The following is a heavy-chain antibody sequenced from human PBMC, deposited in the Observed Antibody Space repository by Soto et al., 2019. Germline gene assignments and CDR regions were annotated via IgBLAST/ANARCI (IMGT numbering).Heavy chain of an antibody. V-gene: IGHV6-1*01. CDR3: ARDLSMVVATRTGRAFDS. Sequence: SQTLSLTCAISGDSVSSNSAAWNWIRQSPSRGLEWLGRTYYRSKWYNDYAVSVKSRITINLDTSKNQFSLQLNSVTPEDTAVYYCARDLSMVVATRTGRAFDSWGQGTMVTVSS. J-gene: IGHJ3*02. CDR1: GDSVSSNSAA. D-gene: IGHD5-12*01. CDR2: TYYRSKWYN.